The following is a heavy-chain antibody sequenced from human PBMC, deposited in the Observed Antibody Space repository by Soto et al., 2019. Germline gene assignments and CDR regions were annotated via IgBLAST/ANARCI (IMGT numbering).Heavy chain of an antibody. CDR2: INPDAGAT. CDR3: ARGDIVLVPASEGNWFDP. D-gene: IGHD2-2*01. J-gene: IGHJ5*02. V-gene: IGHV1-46*01. Sequence: QVQLVQSGAEVKKPGASVTLSCKASAYSFTTYHIHWVRQAPGQGLEWMGLINPDAGATNYAQRFQGRVRLTRDTCTSTVYMELRSLRFDDTAVYYCARGDIVLVPASEGNWFDPWGQGTLVTVSS. CDR1: AYSFTTYH.